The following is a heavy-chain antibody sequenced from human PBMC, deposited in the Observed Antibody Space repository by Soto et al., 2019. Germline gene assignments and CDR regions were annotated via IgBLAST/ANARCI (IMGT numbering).Heavy chain of an antibody. CDR1: GFTVSSNY. CDR2: IYSGGST. CDR3: ARGSAMVGKDYGMDV. V-gene: IGHV3-53*01. Sequence: AGGSLRLSCAASGFTVSSNYMSWVRQAPGKGLEWVSVIYSGGSTYYADSVKGRFTISRDNSKNTLYLQMNSLRAEDTAVYYCARGSAMVGKDYGMDVWGQGATVTVSS. D-gene: IGHD5-18*01. J-gene: IGHJ6*02.